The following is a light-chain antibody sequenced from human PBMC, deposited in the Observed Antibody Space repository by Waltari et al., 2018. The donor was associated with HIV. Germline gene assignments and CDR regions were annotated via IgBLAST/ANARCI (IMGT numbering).Light chain of an antibody. CDR1: QSLSYTSKNKNF. CDR2: WAS. CDR3: QQYYSVPPT. J-gene: IGKJ1*01. V-gene: IGKV4-1*01. Sequence: DIAMTQSPESLALSLGERATINCKSSQSLSYTSKNKNFLAWYQQQSGQSPKVLISWASPRGSGGHDRFRGSGAGTDFTLTISNLQSEDVAVYFCQQYYSVPPTFGHGTRVEIK.